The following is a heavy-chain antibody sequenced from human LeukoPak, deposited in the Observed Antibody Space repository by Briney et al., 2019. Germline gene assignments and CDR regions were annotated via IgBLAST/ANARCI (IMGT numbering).Heavy chain of an antibody. J-gene: IGHJ4*02. CDR2: INPNSGGT. V-gene: IGHV1-2*02. CDR3: ARSCIAAAGTDVCADY. D-gene: IGHD6-13*01. Sequence: ASVKVSCKASGYTFTGYYMHWVRQAPGQGLEWMGWINPNSGGTNYAQKFQGRVTMTRDTSISTAYVELSRLRSDDTAVYYCARSCIAAAGTDVCADYWGQGTLVSVSS. CDR1: GYTFTGYY.